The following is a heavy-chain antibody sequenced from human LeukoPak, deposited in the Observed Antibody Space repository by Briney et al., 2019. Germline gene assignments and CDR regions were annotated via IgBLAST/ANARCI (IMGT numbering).Heavy chain of an antibody. J-gene: IGHJ4*02. Sequence: ASVKVSCKAPGHTFTSYYMHWVRQAPGQGLEWMGIINPSGGGTSYAQKFQGRVTMTRDTSTSTVYMELSSLRSEDTAVYYCASEQPTVTTGNFDYWGQGTLVTVSS. CDR3: ASEQPTVTTGNFDY. D-gene: IGHD4-17*01. CDR2: INPSGGGT. CDR1: GHTFTSYY. V-gene: IGHV1-46*01.